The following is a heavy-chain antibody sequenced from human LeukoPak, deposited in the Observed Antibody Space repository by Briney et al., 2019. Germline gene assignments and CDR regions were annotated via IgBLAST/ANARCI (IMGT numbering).Heavy chain of an antibody. Sequence: GGSLRLSCAASGFTFSIYSMNWVRQAPGKGLVWVSRINTDGSSTNYADSVKGRFTVSRDNAKNTLYLQMNSLRAEDTAVYYCATGRGTPLGFWGQGALVTVSS. J-gene: IGHJ4*02. D-gene: IGHD1-26*01. CDR3: ATGRGTPLGF. V-gene: IGHV3-74*01. CDR2: INTDGSST. CDR1: GFTFSIYS.